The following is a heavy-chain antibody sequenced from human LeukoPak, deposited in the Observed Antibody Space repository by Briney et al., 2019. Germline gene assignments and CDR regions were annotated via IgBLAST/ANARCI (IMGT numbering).Heavy chain of an antibody. D-gene: IGHD3-22*01. Sequence: SETLSLTCTVSGGSISSYYWSWIRQPPGKGLEWIGYIYYSGSTNYNPSLKSRVTISVDTSKNQFSLKLSSVTAADTSVYYCARVVISENYYYYYYMDVWGKGTTVTVSS. J-gene: IGHJ6*03. CDR2: IYYSGST. CDR3: ARVVISENYYYYYYMDV. V-gene: IGHV4-59*01. CDR1: GGSISSYY.